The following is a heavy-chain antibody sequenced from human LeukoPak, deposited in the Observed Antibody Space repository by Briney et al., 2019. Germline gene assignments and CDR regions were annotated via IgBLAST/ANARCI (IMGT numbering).Heavy chain of an antibody. J-gene: IGHJ5*02. CDR3: ARHSSMVRGVIRGWFDP. CDR2: ISAYNGNT. Sequence: ASVKVSCKASGGTFSSYGISWVRQAPGQGLEWMGWISAYNGNTNYAQKLQGRVTMTTDTSTSTAYMELRSLRSDDTAVYYCARHSSMVRGVIRGWFDPWGQGTLVTVSS. V-gene: IGHV1-18*01. CDR1: GGTFSSYG. D-gene: IGHD3-10*01.